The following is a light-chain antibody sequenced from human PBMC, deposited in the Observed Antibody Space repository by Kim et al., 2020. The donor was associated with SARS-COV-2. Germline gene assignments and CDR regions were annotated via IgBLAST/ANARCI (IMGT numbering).Light chain of an antibody. J-gene: IGKJ1*01. CDR1: QSVSSSY. V-gene: IGKV3-20*01. Sequence: EIVLTQSPGTLSLSPGERATLSCRASQSVSSSYLAWYQQKPGQAPMLLIYGASNRATGIPDRFSGSGSGTDFTLTISRLEPEEFAVYYCQQYGRSLWTFGQGTKVDIK. CDR3: QQYGRSLWT. CDR2: GAS.